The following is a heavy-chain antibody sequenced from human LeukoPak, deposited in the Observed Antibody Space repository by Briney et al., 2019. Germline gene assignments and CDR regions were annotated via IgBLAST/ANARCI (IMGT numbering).Heavy chain of an antibody. D-gene: IGHD4-23*01. V-gene: IGHV1-69*04. CDR3: ARDWDYGGKPFDY. CDR2: IIPILGIA. CDR1: GGTFSSYA. J-gene: IGHJ4*02. Sequence: SVKVSCKASGGTFSSYAISWVRQAPGQGLEWMGRIIPILGIANYAQKLQGRVTITADKSTSTAYMELRSLRSDDTAVYYCARDWDYGGKPFDYWGQGTLVTVSS.